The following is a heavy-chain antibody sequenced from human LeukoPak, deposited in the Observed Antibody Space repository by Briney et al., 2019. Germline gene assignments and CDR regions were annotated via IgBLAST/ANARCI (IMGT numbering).Heavy chain of an antibody. CDR1: GFXFSSYA. D-gene: IGHD6-13*01. J-gene: IGHJ4*02. CDR3: ARDGGLSRIAAAGYYFDY. Sequence: PGRSLRLSCAASGFXFSSYAMHWVRQAPGKGLEWVAVISYDGSNKYYADSVKGRFTISRDNSKNTLYLQMNSLRAEDTAVYYCARDGGLSRIAAAGYYFDYWGQGTLLTVSS. CDR2: ISYDGSNK. V-gene: IGHV3-30-3*01.